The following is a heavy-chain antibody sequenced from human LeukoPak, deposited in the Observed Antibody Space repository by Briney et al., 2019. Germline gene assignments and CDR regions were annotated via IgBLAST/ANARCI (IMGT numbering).Heavy chain of an antibody. CDR2: INTDGSIT. CDR3: VRIWEGAY. V-gene: IGHV3-74*01. Sequence: GGSLTLSCAASGFTFSSYWMHWVRQVPGKGLVWVSRINTDGSITSYADSVKGRFTISRDNAKNTLYLQMNSLRAEDTAVYYCVRIWEGAYWGQGTLVTVSS. D-gene: IGHD1-26*01. J-gene: IGHJ4*02. CDR1: GFTFSSYW.